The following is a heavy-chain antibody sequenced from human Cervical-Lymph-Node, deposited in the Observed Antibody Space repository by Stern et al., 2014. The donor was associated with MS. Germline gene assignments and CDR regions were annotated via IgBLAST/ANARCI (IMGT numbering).Heavy chain of an antibody. CDR3: AKLHPPITMVRGYFDY. V-gene: IGHV3-30*18. J-gene: IGHJ4*02. CDR2: ISYDGSNQ. D-gene: IGHD3-10*01. CDR1: GFTFSNYG. Sequence: QLVQSGGGVVQPGRSLRLSCAASGFTFSNYGMHWVRQAPGKGLEWVAVISYDGSNQDYADSVKVRFTISRDNSKNTLYLQMNSLRAEDTAVYYCAKLHPPITMVRGYFDYWGQEPLVTFP.